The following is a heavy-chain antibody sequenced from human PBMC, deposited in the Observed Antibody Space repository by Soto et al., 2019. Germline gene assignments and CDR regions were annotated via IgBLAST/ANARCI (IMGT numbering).Heavy chain of an antibody. CDR3: ARVGDNTGWFDY. D-gene: IGHD6-19*01. V-gene: IGHV6-1*01. J-gene: IGHJ4*02. CDR2: TYYRSKWYQ. CDR1: GDSVSSNIAA. Sequence: SQTLSLTCAISGDSVSSNIAAWNWIRQSPSRGLEWLGRTYYRSKWYQDYAVSMRGRITISPDTSKNQVSLQLKSVTPEDAAVYYCARVGDNTGWFDYWGQGTLVTVS.